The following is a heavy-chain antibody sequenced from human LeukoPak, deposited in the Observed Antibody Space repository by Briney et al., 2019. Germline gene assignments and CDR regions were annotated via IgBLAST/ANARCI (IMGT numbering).Heavy chain of an antibody. J-gene: IGHJ4*02. D-gene: IGHD5-12*01. V-gene: IGHV3-7*01. Sequence: GGSLRLSGVDSGITFSKYWMNWVRQAPGKGLEWVANMKHDGNEKHYVDSVEGRFTISRDNAKSSLYLQMNNLRAEDTAVYYCARDLGHSGYDLYDYWGQGTLVTVSS. CDR1: GITFSKYW. CDR2: MKHDGNEK. CDR3: ARDLGHSGYDLYDY.